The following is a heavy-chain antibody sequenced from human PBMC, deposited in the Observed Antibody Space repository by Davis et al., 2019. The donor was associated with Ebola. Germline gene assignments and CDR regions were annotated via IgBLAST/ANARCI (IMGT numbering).Heavy chain of an antibody. D-gene: IGHD6-13*01. V-gene: IGHV1-18*04. CDR2: TSGYTAHT. Sequence: ASVKVSCKASGYTFTSYYMHWVRQAPGQGLEWIGWTSGYTAHTYVTPCLEGRVTLSTDTSTRTVYMELRSLTSDDTAVYYCARGRRAAAGGMDYYYGMDVWGQGTPVTVSS. CDR1: GYTFTSYY. CDR3: ARGRRAAAGGMDYYYGMDV. J-gene: IGHJ6*02.